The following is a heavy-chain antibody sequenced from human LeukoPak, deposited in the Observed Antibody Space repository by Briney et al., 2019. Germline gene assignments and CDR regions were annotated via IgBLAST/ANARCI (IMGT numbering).Heavy chain of an antibody. D-gene: IGHD5-12*01. J-gene: IGHJ4*02. V-gene: IGHV4-34*01. Sequence: PSETLSLSCAVSGGSFSGYYWSWIRQPPGKGLEWIGEINHSGNTNYNPSLKSRVTISVDTSNNQFSLKLSSVTAADTAVYYCARDGEMLATIFDFWGQGTLVTVSS. CDR2: INHSGNT. CDR3: ARDGEMLATIFDF. CDR1: GGSFSGYY.